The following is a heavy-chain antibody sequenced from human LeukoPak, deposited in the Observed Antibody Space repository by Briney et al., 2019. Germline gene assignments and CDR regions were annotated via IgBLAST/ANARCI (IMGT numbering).Heavy chain of an antibody. CDR2: ISGSGGNT. CDR1: GFTFSSYA. V-gene: IGHV3-23*01. CDR3: ARDTDFDY. J-gene: IGHJ4*02. D-gene: IGHD4-17*01. Sequence: GGSLRLSCATSGFTFSSYAMRWVRQAPGKGLEWVSAISGSGGNTYYADSVKGRFTISRDNSKNTLYLQMNSLRAEDTAVYYCARDTDFDYWGQGTLVTVSS.